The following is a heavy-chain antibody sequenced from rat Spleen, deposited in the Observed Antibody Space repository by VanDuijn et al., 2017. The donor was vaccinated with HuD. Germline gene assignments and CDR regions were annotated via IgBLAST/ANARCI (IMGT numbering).Heavy chain of an antibody. CDR2: ITYDGSGT. D-gene: IGHD1-7*01. CDR1: GFTFSDYN. V-gene: IGHV5-7*01. Sequence: EVQLVESGGGLVQPGRSLKLSCAASGFTFSDYNMAWVRQAPKKGLEWVVTITYDGSGTYYRDSVKCRFTLSRDNAKTTLYLQMDSLRSEDTATYYCARPSYGYPFAYWGQGTLVTVSS. CDR3: ARPSYGYPFAY. J-gene: IGHJ3*01.